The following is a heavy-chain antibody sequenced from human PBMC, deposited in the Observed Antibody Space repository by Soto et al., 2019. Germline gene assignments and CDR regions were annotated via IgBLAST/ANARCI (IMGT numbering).Heavy chain of an antibody. CDR3: AKDLGGVPHGMDV. CDR2: ISSSGSTI. D-gene: IGHD1-1*01. V-gene: IGHV3-11*01. J-gene: IGHJ6*02. Sequence: PGGSLRLSCAASGFTFSYYYMSWIRQSPGKGLEWVSYISSSGSTIYYADSVKGRFTISRDNAKNSLYLQMNSLRAEDTALYYCAKDLGGVPHGMDVWGQGTTVTVSS. CDR1: GFTFSYYY.